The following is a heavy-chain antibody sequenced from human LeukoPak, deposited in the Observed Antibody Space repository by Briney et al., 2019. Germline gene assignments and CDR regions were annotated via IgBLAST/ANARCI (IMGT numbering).Heavy chain of an antibody. J-gene: IGHJ3*02. Sequence: SCKASGFTFSSYSLNWVRQAPGKGLEWVSYISSTSSAIYYADSVKGRFTITRDNAKDSVDLQMNSLRDEDTGVYYCARTYGGDAFDIWGQGTMVTVSS. CDR3: ARTYGGDAFDI. D-gene: IGHD4-23*01. V-gene: IGHV3-48*02. CDR2: ISSTSSAI. CDR1: GFTFSSYS.